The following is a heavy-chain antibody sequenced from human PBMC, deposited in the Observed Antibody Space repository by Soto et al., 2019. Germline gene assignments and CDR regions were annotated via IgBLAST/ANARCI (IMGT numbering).Heavy chain of an antibody. D-gene: IGHD2-15*01. CDR1: GGSISSSSYY. CDR2: TYYSGST. V-gene: IGHV4-39*01. Sequence: QLQLQESGPGLVKPSETLSLTCTVSGGSISSSSYYWGWIRQPPGKGLEWIGSTYYSGSTYYNPSLKRRVTISEDTSKNLFSLKLSSVTAADTAVYYCARQGRYCSGGSCSDAFDIWGQGTMVTVSS. CDR3: ARQGRYCSGGSCSDAFDI. J-gene: IGHJ3*02.